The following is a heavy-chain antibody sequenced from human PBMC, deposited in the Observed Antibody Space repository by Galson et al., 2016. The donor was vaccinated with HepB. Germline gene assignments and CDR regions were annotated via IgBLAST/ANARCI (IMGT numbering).Heavy chain of an antibody. Sequence: SLRLSCAASGFTLSNSAMSWVRQAPGKGLEWVSAMSDSGGSTYCADSVKGRFTISRDNSKNTLYLQMNSLGAEDTAIYYCAVRYSSIWYFQHWGRGTLVSVSS. CDR1: GFTLSNSA. J-gene: IGHJ1*01. CDR2: MSDSGGST. V-gene: IGHV3-23*01. D-gene: IGHD6-13*01. CDR3: AVRYSSIWYFQH.